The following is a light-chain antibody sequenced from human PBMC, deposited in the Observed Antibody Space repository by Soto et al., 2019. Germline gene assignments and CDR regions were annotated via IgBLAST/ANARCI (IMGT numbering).Light chain of an antibody. CDR1: QSVSSSY. J-gene: IGKJ5*01. Sequence: EMVLTQSPGTLSLSPGERATLSCRASQSVSSSYLAWYQQKPGQAPRLLIYGASSRATGIPDRFSGSGSGTDFTLTSSRLEPEAFAVYSGQQYGCSCITFGQGTRVEIK. V-gene: IGKV3-20*01. CDR3: QQYGCSCIT. CDR2: GAS.